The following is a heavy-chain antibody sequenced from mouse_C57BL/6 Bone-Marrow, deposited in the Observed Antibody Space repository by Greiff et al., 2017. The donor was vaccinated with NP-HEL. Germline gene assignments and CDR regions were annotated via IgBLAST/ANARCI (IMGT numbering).Heavy chain of an antibody. CDR1: GYTFTSYT. V-gene: IGHV1-4*01. CDR3: ARSLDGHCGEFDY. D-gene: IGHD2-3*01. J-gene: IGHJ2*01. CDR2: INPSSGYT. Sequence: VQLQQSGAELARPGASVKMSCKASGYTFTSYTMHWVKQRPGQGLEWIGYINPSSGYTKYNQKFKDKATLTADKSSSTAYMQLSSLTSENSAVYYCARSLDGHCGEFDYWGQGTTLTVSS.